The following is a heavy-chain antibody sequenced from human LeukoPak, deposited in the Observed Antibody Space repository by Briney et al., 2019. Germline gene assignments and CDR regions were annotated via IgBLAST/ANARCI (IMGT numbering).Heavy chain of an antibody. Sequence: SETLSLTCAVSGGSISSSSWWSWVRQPPGKGLEWIGEIYHSGSTNYNPSLKSRVTISVDKSKNQFSLKLSSVTAADTAVYYCARDGAGYYDAIGYWGQGTLVTVSS. CDR1: GGSISSSSW. D-gene: IGHD3-22*01. V-gene: IGHV4-4*02. J-gene: IGHJ4*02. CDR2: IYHSGST. CDR3: ARDGAGYYDAIGY.